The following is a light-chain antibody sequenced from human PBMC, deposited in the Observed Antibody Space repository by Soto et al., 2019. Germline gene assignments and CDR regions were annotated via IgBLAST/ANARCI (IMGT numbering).Light chain of an antibody. CDR2: DVS. V-gene: IGKV2D-29*01. CDR3: LKTGDHPWT. J-gene: IGKJ1*01. Sequence: DLVLTQTPLSLSVISGEPASISCKASQSLVFSDGKTYFYWYLQKPGQPPQGMIYDVSKRFSGMSERFSANGSETDFTLKISRAEAGDGGIYYCLKTGDHPWTFGQGTKVESK. CDR1: QSLVFSDGKTY.